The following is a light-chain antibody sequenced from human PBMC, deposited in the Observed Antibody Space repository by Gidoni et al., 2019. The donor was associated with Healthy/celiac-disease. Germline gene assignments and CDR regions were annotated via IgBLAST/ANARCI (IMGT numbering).Light chain of an antibody. J-gene: IGLJ2*01. CDR3: SSYTSSSTLV. Sequence: SALTKTDYVTGSPGQSITISCTGTSSDVGGYNYVSWYQQHPGKAPKLMIYDVSYRPSGVSNRFSGSKSVNTASLTISGLQSEDEADYYCSSYTSSSTLVFGGGTKLTVL. CDR2: DVS. V-gene: IGLV2-14*01. CDR1: SSDVGGYNY.